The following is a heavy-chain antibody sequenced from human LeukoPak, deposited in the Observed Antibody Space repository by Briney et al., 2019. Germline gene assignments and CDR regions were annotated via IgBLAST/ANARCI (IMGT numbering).Heavy chain of an antibody. CDR3: ARIGIRLDY. D-gene: IGHD1-26*01. J-gene: IGHJ4*02. Sequence: GGSLRLSCAASGFTFSSYGMHWVRQAPGKGLEWVAVISYDGSNKYYADSVKGRFTISRDNSKNTLYLQMNSLRVEDTAVYYCARIGIRLDYWGQGTLVTVSS. CDR2: ISYDGSNK. CDR1: GFTFSSYG. V-gene: IGHV3-30*03.